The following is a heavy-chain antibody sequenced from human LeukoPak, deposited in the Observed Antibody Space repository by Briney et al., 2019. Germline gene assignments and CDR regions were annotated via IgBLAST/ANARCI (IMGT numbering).Heavy chain of an antibody. CDR2: ISSDKCYT. Sequence: ASVRVSCKASGYTFAIYGISWVRQAPGQGLEWMGWISSDKCYTNYAQKFQGRVTMTTDTSTNTAYIELRSLRSDDTAVYYCARAGSGRYYYYMDVWGKGTTVTVSS. D-gene: IGHD3-10*01. V-gene: IGHV1-18*04. CDR3: ARAGSGRYYYYMDV. J-gene: IGHJ6*03. CDR1: GYTFAIYG.